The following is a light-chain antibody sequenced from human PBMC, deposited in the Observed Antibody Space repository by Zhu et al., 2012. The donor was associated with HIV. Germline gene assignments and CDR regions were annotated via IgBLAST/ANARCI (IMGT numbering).Light chain of an antibody. CDR2: GAS. CDR1: QPINSR. CDR3: QQYSTLYS. Sequence: IVLTQSPGPLSFSPGQSATLPCRASQPINSRLAWYQQRPGHAPRLLIYGASSRAAGVPDRFSGSGSGTDFTLTITTLEPEDFAIYYCQQYSTLYSFGQGTKLEIK. J-gene: IGKJ2*01. V-gene: IGKV3-20*01.